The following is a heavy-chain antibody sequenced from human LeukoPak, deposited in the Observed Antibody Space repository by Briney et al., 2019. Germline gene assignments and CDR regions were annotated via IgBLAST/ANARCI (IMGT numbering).Heavy chain of an antibody. D-gene: IGHD1-14*01. Sequence: SCKASGGTFSNYGMHWVRQAPGKGLEWVAVIWYDGSKKYYADSVKGRFTISRDSSKNTLSLQMNSLRADDTAVYYCARGTFGIDYWGQGTLVTVSS. CDR3: ARGTFGIDY. CDR1: GGTFSNYG. CDR2: IWYDGSKK. V-gene: IGHV3-33*01. J-gene: IGHJ4*02.